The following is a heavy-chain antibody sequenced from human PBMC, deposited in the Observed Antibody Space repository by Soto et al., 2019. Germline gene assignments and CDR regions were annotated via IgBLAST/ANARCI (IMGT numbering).Heavy chain of an antibody. V-gene: IGHV4-59*01. D-gene: IGHD2-2*01. J-gene: IGHJ5*02. Sequence: SETLSLTCTVSGGSISSYYWSWIRQPPGKGLEWIGYIYYIGSTNYNPSLKSRVTISVDTSKNQFSLKLSSVTAADTAVYYCARGLRRQLLNRFDPWGQGTLVTVSS. CDR3: ARGLRRQLLNRFDP. CDR2: IYYIGST. CDR1: GGSISSYY.